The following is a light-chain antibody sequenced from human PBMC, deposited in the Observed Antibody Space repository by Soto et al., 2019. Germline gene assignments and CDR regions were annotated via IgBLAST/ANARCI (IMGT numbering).Light chain of an antibody. J-gene: IGKJ1*01. CDR2: KAS. CDR1: QSISSW. Sequence: DIQMTQSPSTLSASVGDRVTITCRASQSISSWLAWYQHKPGKAPKLLIYKASSLESGVPSRFSGSGSGTEFTLSISSLQPDDFATYYCQHSWAFGQGTKVDIK. CDR3: QHSWA. V-gene: IGKV1-5*03.